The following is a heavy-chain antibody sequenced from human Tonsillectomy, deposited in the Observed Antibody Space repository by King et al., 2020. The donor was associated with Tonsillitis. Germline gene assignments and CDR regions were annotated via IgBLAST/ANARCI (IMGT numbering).Heavy chain of an antibody. Sequence: VQLVESGGGLVQPGGSLRLSCAASGFTFSNYNMNWVRQAPGKGLEWVSYISSSSSTIYYADSVKGRFTISRDNAKNSLYLQMNSLRDEDTAVYYCARAVVVFARPGWFDPWGQGTLGTVSS. CDR3: ARAVVVFARPGWFDP. D-gene: IGHD2-15*01. CDR2: ISSSSSTI. CDR1: GFTFSNYN. J-gene: IGHJ5*02. V-gene: IGHV3-48*02.